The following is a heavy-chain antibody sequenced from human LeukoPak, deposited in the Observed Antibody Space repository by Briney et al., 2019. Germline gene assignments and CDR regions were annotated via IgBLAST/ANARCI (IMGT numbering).Heavy chain of an antibody. J-gene: IGHJ3*02. D-gene: IGHD2-2*01. V-gene: IGHV3-30-3*01. CDR2: ISYDGSNK. CDR3: AKEGRGYCSSTSCYLGFAFDI. Sequence: GRSLRLSCAASGFTFSSYAMHWVRQAPGKGLEWVAVISYDGSNKYYADSVKGRFTISRDNSKNTLYLQMNSLRAEDTAVYYCAKEGRGYCSSTSCYLGFAFDIWGQGTMVTVSS. CDR1: GFTFSSYA.